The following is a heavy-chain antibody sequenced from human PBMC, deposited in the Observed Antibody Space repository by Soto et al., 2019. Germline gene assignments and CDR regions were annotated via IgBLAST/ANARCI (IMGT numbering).Heavy chain of an antibody. Sequence: QITLKESGPTLVKPTQTLTLTCTFSGFSLSTSGVGVGWIRQPPGKALEWLALIYWDDDKRYSPSLKSRLTLTKDTSKNQVVLTMTNMDPVDTATYYCAHRVVATTPLYYFDYWGQGTLVTVSS. J-gene: IGHJ4*02. CDR2: IYWDDDK. D-gene: IGHD5-12*01. CDR1: GFSLSTSGVG. CDR3: AHRVVATTPLYYFDY. V-gene: IGHV2-5*02.